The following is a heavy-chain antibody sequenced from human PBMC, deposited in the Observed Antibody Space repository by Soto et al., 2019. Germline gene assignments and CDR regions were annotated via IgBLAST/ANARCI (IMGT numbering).Heavy chain of an antibody. Sequence: QVQLQESGPGLVKPSQTLSLTCTVSGGSISSGGYYWSWIRQHPGKCLEWIGYIYYSGNTYYNSSLKSRVTISVDTSKNPFTLKLSSVTAADTAVYYCARVSLVRGVLQHFQDWGQGTLVDVSS. CDR3: ARVSLVRGVLQHFQD. J-gene: IGHJ1*01. CDR1: GGSISSGGYY. D-gene: IGHD3-10*01. CDR2: IYYSGNT. V-gene: IGHV4-31*03.